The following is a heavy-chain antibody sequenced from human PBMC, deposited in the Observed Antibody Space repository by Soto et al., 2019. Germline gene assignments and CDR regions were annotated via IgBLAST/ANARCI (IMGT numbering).Heavy chain of an antibody. CDR1: GGSFSGYY. CDR2: INHSGST. V-gene: IGHV4-34*01. CDR3: AASGYYDFWSGYYPSPWFDP. Sequence: PSETLSLTCAVYGGSFSGYYWSWIRQPPGKGLEWIGEINHSGSTNYNPSFKVRVTISVDMSKNKFSLKLSSVTSADTAVYYCAASGYYDFWSGYYPSPWFDPWGQGTLVTVSS. J-gene: IGHJ5*02. D-gene: IGHD3-3*01.